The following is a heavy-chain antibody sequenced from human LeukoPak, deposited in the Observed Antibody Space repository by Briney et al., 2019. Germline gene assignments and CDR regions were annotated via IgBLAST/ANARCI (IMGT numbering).Heavy chain of an antibody. D-gene: IGHD1-26*01. CDR3: ASPGVGAGDYFDY. CDR2: IIPIFGTA. Sequence: ASVKVSCKASGGTFSSYAISWVRQAPGQGLEWMGGIIPIFGTANYAQKFQGRVTITTDESTSTAYMELSSLRSEDTAVYYCASPGVGAGDYFDYWGQGTLVTVSS. J-gene: IGHJ4*02. CDR1: GGTFSSYA. V-gene: IGHV1-69*05.